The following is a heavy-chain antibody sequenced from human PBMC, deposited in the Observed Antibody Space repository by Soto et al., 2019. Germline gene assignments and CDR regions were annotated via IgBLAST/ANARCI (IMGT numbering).Heavy chain of an antibody. J-gene: IGHJ4*02. CDR2: INHSGST. CDR1: GGSFSGYY. CDR3: SRGTSYYDFWSGYYPH. Sequence: SETLSLTCAVYGGSFSGYYWSWIRQPPGKGLEWIGEINHSGSTNYNPSLKCRVTISVDTSKNHFSLKLISVTAADTVVYYCSRGTSYYDFWSGYYPHWGQGTLVSVSS. V-gene: IGHV4-34*01. D-gene: IGHD3-3*01.